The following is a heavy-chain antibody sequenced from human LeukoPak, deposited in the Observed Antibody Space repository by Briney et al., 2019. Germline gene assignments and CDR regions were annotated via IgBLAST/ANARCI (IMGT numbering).Heavy chain of an antibody. CDR3: AGRSCTNGVCPFDK. J-gene: IGHJ4*02. D-gene: IGHD2-8*01. V-gene: IGHV3-21*01. CDR1: GFTFSSYR. Sequence: GSLRLSCAASGFTFSSYRMNWVRQAPGKGLEWVSSISSSSSYIYYADSVKGRFTISRDNAENSLYLQMNSLRAEDTAVYYCAGRSCTNGVCPFDKWGQGTLVTVSS. CDR2: ISSSSSYI.